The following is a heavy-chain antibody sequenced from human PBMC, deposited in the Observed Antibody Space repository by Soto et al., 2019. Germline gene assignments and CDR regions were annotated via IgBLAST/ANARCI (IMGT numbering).Heavy chain of an antibody. CDR3: AKGYYGDYGPRTVDY. J-gene: IGHJ4*02. CDR2: ISGSGGST. CDR1: GFTFSSYA. V-gene: IGHV3-23*01. Sequence: GGSLRLSCAASGFTFSSYAMSWVRQAPGKGLEWVSAISGSGGSTYYADSVKGRFTISRDNSKNTLYLQMNSLRAEDTAVYYCAKGYYGDYGPRTVDYWGQGTLVTVSS. D-gene: IGHD4-17*01.